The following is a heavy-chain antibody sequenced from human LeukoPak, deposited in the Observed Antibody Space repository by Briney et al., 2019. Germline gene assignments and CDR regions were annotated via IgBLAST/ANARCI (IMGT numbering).Heavy chain of an antibody. V-gene: IGHV4-39*07. D-gene: IGHD5/OR15-5a*01. Sequence: SETLSLTCTVSGGSISSYYWGWIRQPPGKGLEWIGSIYYSGSTYYNPSLKSRVTISVDTSKNQFSLKLSSVTAAGTAVYYCARVTLEVFPGAFDIWGQGTMVTVSS. CDR1: GGSISSYY. J-gene: IGHJ3*02. CDR3: ARVTLEVFPGAFDI. CDR2: IYYSGST.